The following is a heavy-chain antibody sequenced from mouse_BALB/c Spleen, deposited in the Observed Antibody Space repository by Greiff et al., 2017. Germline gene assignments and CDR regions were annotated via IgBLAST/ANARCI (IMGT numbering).Heavy chain of an antibody. Sequence: QVQLQQPGAELVKPGASVKMSCKASGYTFTSYNMHWVKQTPGQGLEWIGAIYPGNGDTSYNQKFKGKATLTADKSSSTAYMQLSSLTSEDSAVYYCARYYDYDGFDYGGQGTTLTVSS. CDR1: GYTFTSYN. D-gene: IGHD2-4*01. V-gene: IGHV1-12*01. CDR3: ARYYDYDGFDY. CDR2: IYPGNGDT. J-gene: IGHJ2*01.